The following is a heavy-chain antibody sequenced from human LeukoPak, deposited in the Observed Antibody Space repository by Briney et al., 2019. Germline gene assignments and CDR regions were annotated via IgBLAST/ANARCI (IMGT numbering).Heavy chain of an antibody. CDR3: AKVPSSHYGDYRFDY. CDR2: IRYDGSNK. CDR1: GFTFSSYG. Sequence: GGSLRLSCAASGFTFSSYGMHWVRQAPGKGLKWVAFIRYDGSNKYYADSVKGRFTISRDNSKNTLYLQMNSLRAEDTAVYYCAKVPSSHYGDYRFDYWGQGTLVTVSS. V-gene: IGHV3-30*02. D-gene: IGHD4-17*01. J-gene: IGHJ4*02.